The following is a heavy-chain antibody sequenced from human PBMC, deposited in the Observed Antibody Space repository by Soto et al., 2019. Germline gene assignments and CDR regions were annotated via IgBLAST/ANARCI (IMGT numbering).Heavy chain of an antibody. CDR2: IYYSGST. J-gene: IGHJ6*02. D-gene: IGHD3-22*01. CDR3: ARLRGKNYYDSSGYKAHYYYGMDV. Sequence: QLQLQESGPGLVKPSETLSLTCTVSGGSISSSSYYWGWIRQPPGKGLEWIGSIYYSGSTYYNPSLKKRVTISVDTSKNQFSLKLSSVTAADTAVYYCARLRGKNYYDSSGYKAHYYYGMDVWGQGTTVTVSS. CDR1: GGSISSSSYY. V-gene: IGHV4-39*01.